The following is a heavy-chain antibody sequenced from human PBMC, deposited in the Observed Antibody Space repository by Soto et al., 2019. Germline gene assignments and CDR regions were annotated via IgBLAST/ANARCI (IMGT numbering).Heavy chain of an antibody. V-gene: IGHV3-33*01. CDR2: MWYHGRDK. CDR3: ARDAGGQSGNFIFDS. Sequence: QVRLVESGGGVVQPGRSPRLSCAASGFSFSDYVMHWVRQSPGEGLEWVAVMWYHGRDKFYAESVKGRFTITRDNSKNTLYLQMNSLRAEDTAVYYCARDAGGQSGNFIFDSWGQGALVTVSS. CDR1: GFSFSDYV. J-gene: IGHJ4*02. D-gene: IGHD1-26*01.